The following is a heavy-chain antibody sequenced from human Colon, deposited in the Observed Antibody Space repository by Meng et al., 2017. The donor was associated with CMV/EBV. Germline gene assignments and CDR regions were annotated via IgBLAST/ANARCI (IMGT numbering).Heavy chain of an antibody. CDR2: ISSRSSDI. CDR1: FTCSSYS. Sequence: FTCSSYSMTWVRQAPGKGLEWLSSISSRSSDIYLADSVKGRFTISRDNAKNSMYLQINSLRAEDTAVYYCAREGSSRYCTTTSCYHDYWGQGTLVTVSS. D-gene: IGHD2-2*01. J-gene: IGHJ4*02. V-gene: IGHV3-21*01. CDR3: AREGSSRYCTTTSCYHDY.